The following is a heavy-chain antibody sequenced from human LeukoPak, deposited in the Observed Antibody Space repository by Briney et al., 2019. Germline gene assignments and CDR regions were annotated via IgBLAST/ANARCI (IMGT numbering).Heavy chain of an antibody. Sequence: LETLSLTCTVSGGSISSSSYCWGWVRQPPGKGLEWIGSMYSSGSAYYNPSLKSRVTISVDTSKSRFSLKLSSVTAADTAVYYCARRVATNNYYYYYGLDVWGLGTTVTV. CDR1: GGSISSSSYC. J-gene: IGHJ6*02. V-gene: IGHV4-39*01. CDR2: MYSSGSA. CDR3: ARRVATNNYYYYYGLDV. D-gene: IGHD5-12*01.